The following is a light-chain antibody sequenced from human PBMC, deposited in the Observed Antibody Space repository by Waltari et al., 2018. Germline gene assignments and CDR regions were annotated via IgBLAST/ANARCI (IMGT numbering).Light chain of an antibody. V-gene: IGKV3-11*01. Sequence: EIVLTQSPATLSLSPGETATLSCRASQSVSNFLAWYQQKPGQDPRLLIYEASKRATGIPARFSGSGSGTDFALTINSLEPEDFAVYYCQQRSNWPPLTFGGGTKVEIK. J-gene: IGKJ4*01. CDR1: QSVSNF. CDR2: EAS. CDR3: QQRSNWPPLT.